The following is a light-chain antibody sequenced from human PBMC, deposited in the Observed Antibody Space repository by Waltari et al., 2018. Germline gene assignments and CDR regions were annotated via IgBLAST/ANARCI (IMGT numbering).Light chain of an antibody. Sequence: EIVLTQSPATLSLSPGERATLSCRASQSVSSSLAWYQQKPGQAPRLLIYGASSRATGIPDRFSGSGSGTDFTLIISSLEPEDFAVYYCQQYTKWPLTFGGGTKVEIK. CDR3: QQYTKWPLT. V-gene: IGKV3-15*01. CDR1: QSVSSS. J-gene: IGKJ4*01. CDR2: GAS.